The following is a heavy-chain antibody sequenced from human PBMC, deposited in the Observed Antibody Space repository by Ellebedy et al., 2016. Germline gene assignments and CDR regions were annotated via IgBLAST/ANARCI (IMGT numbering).Heavy chain of an antibody. D-gene: IGHD5-12*01. CDR3: AKETLGYSGFFDY. V-gene: IGHV3-23*01. CDR1: GFTFTNFA. Sequence: GGSLRLXXAASGFTFTNFAMTWVRQAPGKGLEWVSGISGSGGSTYYADSVKGRFTITRDNSKNTLFLQMNSLRAADAAVYYCAKETLGYSGFFDYWGQGTLVTVSS. CDR2: ISGSGGST. J-gene: IGHJ4*02.